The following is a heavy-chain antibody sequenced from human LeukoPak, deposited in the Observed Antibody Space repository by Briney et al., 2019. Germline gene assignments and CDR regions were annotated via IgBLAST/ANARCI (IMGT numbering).Heavy chain of an antibody. D-gene: IGHD2-2*02. J-gene: IGHJ4*02. V-gene: IGHV5-51*01. Sequence: GESLKISCKGSGYSFTSYWIGWVRQMPRKGLEWMGIIYPGDSDTRYSPSFQGQVTISADKSISTAYLQWSSLKASDTAMYYCARLRYCSSTSCYTGRYFDYWGQGTLVTVSS. CDR2: IYPGDSDT. CDR1: GYSFTSYW. CDR3: ARLRYCSSTSCYTGRYFDY.